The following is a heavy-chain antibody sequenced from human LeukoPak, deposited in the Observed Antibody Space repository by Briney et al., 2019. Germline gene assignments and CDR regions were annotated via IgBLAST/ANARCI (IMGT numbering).Heavy chain of an antibody. D-gene: IGHD1-1*01. CDR1: GFTFSGYW. Sequence: PGGSLRLSCAASGFTFSGYWMNWVRQAPGKGLEWVANIDQGGSEKNYVDSVKGRFTISRDNARNSLYLQMDSLRAEDTAVYYCATDRDATWVKRFDYWGQGTLVTVSS. CDR2: IDQGGSEK. J-gene: IGHJ4*02. CDR3: ATDRDATWVKRFDY. V-gene: IGHV3-7*01.